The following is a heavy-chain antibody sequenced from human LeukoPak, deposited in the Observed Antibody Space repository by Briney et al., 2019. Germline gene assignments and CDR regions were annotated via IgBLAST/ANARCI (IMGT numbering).Heavy chain of an antibody. CDR2: IHGSGGST. CDR3: ASRSRGPNWFDP. V-gene: IGHV3-23*01. J-gene: IGHJ5*02. D-gene: IGHD1-26*01. Sequence: GGSLRLSCAASGFTFSSYAMSWVRQAPGKGLEWVSAIHGSGGSTYYADSVKGRFTISRDNSKNTLYLQMNSLRAEDTAVYYCASRSRGPNWFDPWGQGTLVTASS. CDR1: GFTFSSYA.